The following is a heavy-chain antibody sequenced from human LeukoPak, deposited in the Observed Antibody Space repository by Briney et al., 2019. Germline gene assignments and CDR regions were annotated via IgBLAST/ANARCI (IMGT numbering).Heavy chain of an antibody. V-gene: IGHV3-7*05. CDR3: AREYCSGGTCDLPGY. J-gene: IGHJ4*02. CDR2: INRDGSEQ. D-gene: IGHD2-15*01. CDR1: GFSFSAYW. Sequence: PGASLRLSCAASGFSFSAYWMSWVRQAPGKGPEWLANINRDGSEQYYVDSVKGRFTISRDNAMNSLYLQMNSLRADDTAVYYCAREYCSGGTCDLPGYWGQGTLVTVSS.